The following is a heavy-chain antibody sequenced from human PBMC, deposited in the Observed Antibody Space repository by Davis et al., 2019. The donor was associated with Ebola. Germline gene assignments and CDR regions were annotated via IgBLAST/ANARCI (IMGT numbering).Heavy chain of an antibody. D-gene: IGHD3-9*01. Sequence: SETLSLTCTVSDGSISSSDHLCGWIRQPPGKGLEWIGEINHSGSTNYNPSLKSRVTISVDTSKNQFSLKLSSVTAADTAVYYCARHIHDILTSDFDYWGQGTLVTVSS. CDR2: INHSGST. V-gene: IGHV4-39*01. J-gene: IGHJ4*02. CDR1: DGSISSSDHL. CDR3: ARHIHDILTSDFDY.